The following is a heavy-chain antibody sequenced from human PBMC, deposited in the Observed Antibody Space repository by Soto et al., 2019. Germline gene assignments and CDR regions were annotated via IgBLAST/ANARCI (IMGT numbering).Heavy chain of an antibody. D-gene: IGHD5-12*01. V-gene: IGHV3-21*01. CDR2: ITSSGSYI. CDR1: GFTFSSYS. Sequence: PGGSLRLSCAASGFTFSSYSMNWVRQAPGKGLEWVSSITSSGSYIYYADSVKGRFTISRDNAKNSLYLQMNSLRAVDTAVYYCSKTQETYSGYDFGYWGQGTLVTVSS. J-gene: IGHJ4*02. CDR3: SKTQETYSGYDFGY.